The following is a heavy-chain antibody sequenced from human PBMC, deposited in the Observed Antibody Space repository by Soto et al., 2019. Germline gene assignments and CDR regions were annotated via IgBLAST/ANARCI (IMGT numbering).Heavy chain of an antibody. V-gene: IGHV4-34*01. J-gene: IGHJ6*02. D-gene: IGHD3-10*01. CDR3: ASSYYYGSGSYYVDYYYYGMDV. CDR2: INHSGST. Sequence: SQTMCLSCAVYDGSCSGYYGSWISQPPGKGLEWIGEINHSGSTNYNPSLKSRVTISVDASKNQFSLKLSSVTAADTAVYYCASSYYYGSGSYYVDYYYYGMDVWGQGTTVTVSS. CDR1: DGSCSGYY.